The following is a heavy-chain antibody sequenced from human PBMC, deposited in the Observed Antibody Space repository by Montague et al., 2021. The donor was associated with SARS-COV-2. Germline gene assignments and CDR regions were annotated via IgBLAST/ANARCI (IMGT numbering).Heavy chain of an antibody. CDR3: ARVKVGATNLFYFDY. Sequence: TLSLTCSVSGGSISSGGYYWSWIRHPPGKGLEWIGYIYYTGRPYYNPSLKSRVSMSVDTSNNQFSLSLSSLTAADTAVFYCARVKVGATNLFYFDYWGQGTLVTVSS. J-gene: IGHJ4*02. D-gene: IGHD1-26*01. CDR2: IYYTGRP. V-gene: IGHV4-31*03. CDR1: GGSISSGGYY.